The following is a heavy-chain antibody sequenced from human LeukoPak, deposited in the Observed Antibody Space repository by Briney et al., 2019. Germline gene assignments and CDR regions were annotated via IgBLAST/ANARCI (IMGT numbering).Heavy chain of an antibody. CDR2: ISSSSSYI. V-gene: IGHV3-21*01. CDR3: ARDHIAAAGIGDY. Sequence: GGPLRLSCAASGFTFSSYSMNWVRQAPGKGLEWVSSISSSSSYIYYADSVKGRFTISRDNAKNSLYLQMNSLRAEDTAVYYCARDHIAAAGIGDYWGQGTLVTVSS. CDR1: GFTFSSYS. D-gene: IGHD6-13*01. J-gene: IGHJ4*02.